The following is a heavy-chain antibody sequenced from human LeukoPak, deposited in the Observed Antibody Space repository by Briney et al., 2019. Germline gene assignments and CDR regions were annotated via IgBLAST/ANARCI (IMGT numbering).Heavy chain of an antibody. CDR2: IRSKAYGGTT. D-gene: IGHD6-19*01. V-gene: IGHV3-49*03. CDR1: GFTFGDYA. Sequence: PGGSLRLSCTASGFTFGDYAMSWFRQAPGKGLEWVGFIRSKAYGGTTEYAASVKGRFTISRDDSKSIAYLQMNSLKTEDTAVYYCTRDSSGWYFYSADGNWFDPWGQGTLVTVSS. CDR3: TRDSSGWYFYSADGNWFDP. J-gene: IGHJ5*02.